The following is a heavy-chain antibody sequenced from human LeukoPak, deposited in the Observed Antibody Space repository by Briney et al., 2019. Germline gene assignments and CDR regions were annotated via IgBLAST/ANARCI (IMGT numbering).Heavy chain of an antibody. Sequence: GGSLRLSCAASGFTFSSYAMSWVRQAPGKGLEWVSAISGSGGSTYYADSVKGRFTISRDNSKNTLYLQMNSLRAEDTAVYYCAKDPYGIVGAATDFDYWGQGTLVTVSS. CDR2: ISGSGGST. D-gene: IGHD1-26*01. CDR3: AKDPYGIVGAATDFDY. V-gene: IGHV3-23*01. J-gene: IGHJ4*02. CDR1: GFTFSSYA.